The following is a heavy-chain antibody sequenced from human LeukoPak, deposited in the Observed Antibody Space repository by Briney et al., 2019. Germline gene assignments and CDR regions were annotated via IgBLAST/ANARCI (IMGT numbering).Heavy chain of an antibody. CDR3: ARDRGLAIYYDFWSGYYTYFDY. CDR2: INHSGST. CDR1: GGSFSDYY. Sequence: SETLSLTCAVYGGSFSDYYWSWIRQPPGKGLQWIGEINHSGSTNYDPSLKSRVTISVDTSKNQFSLKLSSVTAADTAVYYCARDRGLAIYYDFWSGYYTYFDYWGQGTLVTVSS. D-gene: IGHD3-3*01. J-gene: IGHJ4*02. V-gene: IGHV4-34*01.